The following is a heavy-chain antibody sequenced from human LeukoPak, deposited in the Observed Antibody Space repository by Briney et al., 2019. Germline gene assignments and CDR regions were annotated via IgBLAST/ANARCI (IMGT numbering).Heavy chain of an antibody. D-gene: IGHD3-22*01. V-gene: IGHV4-59*01. CDR1: GGSISSYY. Sequence: PSETLSLTCTVSGGSISSYYWSWIRQPPGKGLEWIGYIYYSGSTNFNPSLTSRVTISVDTSQNQFSLKLSSVTAADTAVYYCARGTQYYYDSSGYQGFDYWGQGTLVTVSS. CDR3: ARGTQYYYDSSGYQGFDY. J-gene: IGHJ4*02. CDR2: IYYSGST.